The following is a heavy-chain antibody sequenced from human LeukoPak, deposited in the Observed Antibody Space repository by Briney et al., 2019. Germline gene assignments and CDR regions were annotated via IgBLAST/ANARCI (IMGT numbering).Heavy chain of an antibody. V-gene: IGHV3-30*02. CDR2: IRYDGVNK. D-gene: IGHD3-10*01. CDR3: AKDESPGHGSYGVYYYYMDV. J-gene: IGHJ6*03. CDR1: AFTFSTYG. Sequence: GGSLRLSCAASAFTFSTYGMHWVRQAPGKGLEWVAFIRYDGVNKYYADSVMGRFTISRDNSKNTLYLQMNSLRPEDTAVYYCAKDESPGHGSYGVYYYYMDVWGKGTTVTVSS.